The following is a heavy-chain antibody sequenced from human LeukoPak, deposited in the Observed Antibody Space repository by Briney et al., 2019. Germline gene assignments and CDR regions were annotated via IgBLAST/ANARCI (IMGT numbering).Heavy chain of an antibody. CDR3: AREAAVAGAVFVY. J-gene: IGHJ4*02. CDR2: ISSSGSTI. D-gene: IGHD6-19*01. CDR1: GFSFSYYY. V-gene: IGHV3-11*01. Sequence: GGSLRLSCAASGFSFSYYYMSWIRQAPGKGLEWVSYISSSGSTIYYADSVKGRFTISRDNAKNSLYLQMNSLRAEDTAVYYCAREAAVAGAVFVYWGQGTLVTVSS.